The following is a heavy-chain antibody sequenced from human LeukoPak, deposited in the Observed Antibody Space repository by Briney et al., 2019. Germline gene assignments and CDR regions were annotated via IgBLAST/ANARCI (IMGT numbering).Heavy chain of an antibody. CDR3: AREDTGIAARYYYYYYMDV. D-gene: IGHD6-6*01. V-gene: IGHV4-30-2*01. Sequence: SQTLSLTCTVSGGSISSGGYYWSWIRQPPGKGLEWIGYIHHSGSTYYNPSLKSRVTISVDRSKNQFSLKLSSVTAADTAVYYCAREDTGIAARYYYYYYMDVWGKGTTVTVSS. J-gene: IGHJ6*03. CDR1: GGSISSGGYY. CDR2: IHHSGST.